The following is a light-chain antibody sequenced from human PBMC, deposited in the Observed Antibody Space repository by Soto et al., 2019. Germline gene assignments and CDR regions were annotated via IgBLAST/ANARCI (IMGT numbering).Light chain of an antibody. V-gene: IGKV1-9*01. CDR3: QQLNSYPGT. Sequence: DIHLTQSPSFLSASVGDRVTITCRASPGLSNYLAWYQQKPGKAPKLLIFAASTLQSGVPSRFSGSGSGTEFTLTISSLQPEDFATYYCQQLNSYPGTFGQGTKVEIK. CDR1: PGLSNY. J-gene: IGKJ1*01. CDR2: AAS.